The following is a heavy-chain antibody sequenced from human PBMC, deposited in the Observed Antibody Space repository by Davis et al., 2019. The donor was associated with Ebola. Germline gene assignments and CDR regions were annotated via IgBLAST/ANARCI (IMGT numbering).Heavy chain of an antibody. D-gene: IGHD3-10*01. CDR1: GFSFTIYC. V-gene: IGHV5-51*01. CDR2: IYPGDSDT. J-gene: IGHJ4*02. Sequence: GSSLMISCTSSGFSFTIYCTGRVRQMPAKGLEWMGIIYPGDSDTRYSPSFQGQVTISADKSISTAYLQWSSLKASDTAMYYCARGYGSGGYYSAAPIDYWGQGTLVTVSS. CDR3: ARGYGSGGYYSAAPIDY.